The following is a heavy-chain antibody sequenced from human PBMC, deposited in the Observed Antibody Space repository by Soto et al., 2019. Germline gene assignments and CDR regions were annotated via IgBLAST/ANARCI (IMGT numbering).Heavy chain of an antibody. V-gene: IGHV1-69*02. Sequence: GASVKVSCKASGGTFSTSTFTWVRQAPGQGLEWMGRTIPILDVADYAQDFQGRVTITADKSTSTAYMELSSLRSEDTAVYYCARADSDTYSSGWYWXSDYYYGMDVWGQGTTVTVSS. CDR3: ARADSDTYSSGWYWXSDYYYGMDV. J-gene: IGHJ6*02. CDR2: TIPILDVA. D-gene: IGHD6-19*01. CDR1: GGTFSTST.